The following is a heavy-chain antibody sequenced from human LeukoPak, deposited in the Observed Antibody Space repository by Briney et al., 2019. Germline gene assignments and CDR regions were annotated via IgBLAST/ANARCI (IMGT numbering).Heavy chain of an antibody. Sequence: GGSLRLSCAASGFTFSSYAMSWVRQAPGKGLEWVSAISGSGGSTYYADSVKGRFTISRDSAKNSLFLQMNSLRAEDTAVYYCARDQWRLFDYWGQGTLVTVSS. V-gene: IGHV3-23*01. CDR3: ARDQWRLFDY. J-gene: IGHJ4*02. CDR2: ISGSGGST. CDR1: GFTFSSYA. D-gene: IGHD2-21*02.